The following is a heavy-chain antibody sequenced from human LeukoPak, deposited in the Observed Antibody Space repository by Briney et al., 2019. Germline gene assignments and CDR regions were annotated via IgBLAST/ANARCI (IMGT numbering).Heavy chain of an antibody. J-gene: IGHJ4*02. CDR3: ARGGSVSASRCFDY. CDR2: IYSGGST. CDR1: GFSFSSYA. V-gene: IGHV3-66*01. Sequence: QPGGSLRLSCAVSGFSFSSYAMSWVRQAPGKGLEWLSVIYSGGSTYYADSVKGRFTISRDNSKNTVYLQMNSLRAEDTAVYYCARGGSVSASRCFDYWGQGTLVTVSS. D-gene: IGHD5/OR15-5a*01.